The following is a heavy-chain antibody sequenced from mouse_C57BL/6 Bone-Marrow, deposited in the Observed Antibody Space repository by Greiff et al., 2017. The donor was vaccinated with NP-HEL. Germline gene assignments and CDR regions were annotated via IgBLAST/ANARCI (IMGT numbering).Heavy chain of an antibody. V-gene: IGHV1-20*01. J-gene: IGHJ4*01. D-gene: IGHD1-1*01. CDR1: GYSFTGYF. Sequence: EVQLQQSGPELVKPGDSVKISCKASGYSFTGYFMNWVMQSHGKSLEWIGRINPYNGDTFYNQKFKGKATLTVDKSSSTAHMELRSLTSEDSAVYYCARGDYYGSSPYAMDYWGQGTSGTVSS. CDR2: INPYNGDT. CDR3: ARGDYYGSSPYAMDY.